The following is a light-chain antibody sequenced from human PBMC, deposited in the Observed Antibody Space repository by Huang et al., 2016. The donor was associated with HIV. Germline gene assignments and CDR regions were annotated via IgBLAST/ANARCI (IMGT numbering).Light chain of an antibody. CDR1: QSVLYSSNNRNY. Sequence: DIVMTQSPDSLAVSLGERATINCKSSQSVLYSSNNRNYLAWYQRRPGHPPKLLIYWESTRESGVPDRFSGSGSGTDFTLTISSLQAEDVAFYYCQQYYDSPLTFGGGTKVEIK. V-gene: IGKV4-1*01. CDR2: WES. J-gene: IGKJ4*01. CDR3: QQYYDSPLT.